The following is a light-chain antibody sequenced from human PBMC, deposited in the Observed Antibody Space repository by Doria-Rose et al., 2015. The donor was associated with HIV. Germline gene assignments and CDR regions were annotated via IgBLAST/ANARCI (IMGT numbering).Light chain of an antibody. V-gene: IGKV4-1*01. CDR2: WVS. CDR1: QSLLYTSKNY. J-gene: IGKJ3*01. Sequence: TQSPESLGMSLGERATLNCKPNQSLLYTSKNYLAWYQQKPGQPPKLLIYWVSTRQSGVPARFSGSGSGTDFTLTISSLEAEDVAVYYCQQYYDTPSFGPGATVDIK. CDR3: QQYYDTPS.